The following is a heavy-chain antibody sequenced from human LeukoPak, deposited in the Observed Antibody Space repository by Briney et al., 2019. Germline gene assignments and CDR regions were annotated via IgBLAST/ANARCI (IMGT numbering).Heavy chain of an antibody. CDR2: IYYSGST. J-gene: IGHJ4*02. Sequence: SETLSLTCAVSGGSISSGGYSWSWIRQPPGKGLEWIGYIYYSGSTYYNPSLKSRVTISVDTSKNQFSLKLSSVTAADTAVYYCARGGWPFDYWGQGTLVTVSS. D-gene: IGHD6-19*01. V-gene: IGHV4-30-4*07. CDR3: ARGGWPFDY. CDR1: GGSISSGGYS.